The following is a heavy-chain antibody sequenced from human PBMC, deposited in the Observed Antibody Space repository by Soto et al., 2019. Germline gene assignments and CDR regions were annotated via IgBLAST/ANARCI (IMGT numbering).Heavy chain of an antibody. CDR2: IIPVLGTT. Sequence: QVQLVQSGAEVKQPGSSVKVSCEASGGTFRTESFNWVRQAPGQGLEWMGGIIPVLGTTDYAPRFRGRVTITADESTSTAYMEVGSLTYDDTAVYYCARATIGHVTRYYFDYWGQGTLVTVSS. V-gene: IGHV1-69*01. D-gene: IGHD5-12*01. CDR3: ARATIGHVTRYYFDY. J-gene: IGHJ4*02. CDR1: GGTFRTES.